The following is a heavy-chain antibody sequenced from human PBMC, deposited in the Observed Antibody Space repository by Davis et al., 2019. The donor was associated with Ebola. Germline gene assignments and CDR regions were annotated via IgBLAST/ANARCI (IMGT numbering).Heavy chain of an antibody. CDR3: ARRAVYTDV. J-gene: IGHJ6*03. CDR2: IYPGDSDT. Sequence: WESPKTPFQAPGYTFPGHWIGRVRQMPGKGLEWMGIIYPGDSDTRYSPSFQGQVTISADKSLSTAYLQWSSLKASDTAMYYCARRAVYTDVWGKGTTVTVSS. V-gene: IGHV5-51*01. CDR1: GYTFPGHW.